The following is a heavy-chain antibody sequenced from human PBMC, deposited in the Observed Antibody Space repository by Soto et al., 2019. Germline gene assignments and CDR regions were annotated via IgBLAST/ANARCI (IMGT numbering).Heavy chain of an antibody. CDR2: INPNSGGT. V-gene: IGHV1-2*02. D-gene: IGHD6-19*01. CDR1: GYTFTGYY. CDR3: ARDLVAVDGTGDY. Sequence: ASVKVSCKASGYTFTGYYMHWVRQAPGQGLEWMGWINPNSGGTNYAQKFQGRVTMTRDTSISTAYMELSRLRSDDTAVYYCARDLVAVDGTGDYWGQGTLLTVSS. J-gene: IGHJ4*02.